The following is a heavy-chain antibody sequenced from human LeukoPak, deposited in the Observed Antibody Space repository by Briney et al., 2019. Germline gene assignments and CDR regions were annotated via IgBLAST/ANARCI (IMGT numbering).Heavy chain of an antibody. V-gene: IGHV3-23*01. Sequence: GGSLRLSCAASGFTFRTYAMSWVRQAPGKGLKWVSAISGSGGSTYYTDSVKGRFTISRDNSKNTRYLQMNSLRVEDTAVYYCAKSRLYGSGSSSSDYWGQGTLVTVSS. CDR1: GFTFRTYA. D-gene: IGHD3-10*01. CDR2: ISGSGGST. CDR3: AKSRLYGSGSSSSDY. J-gene: IGHJ4*02.